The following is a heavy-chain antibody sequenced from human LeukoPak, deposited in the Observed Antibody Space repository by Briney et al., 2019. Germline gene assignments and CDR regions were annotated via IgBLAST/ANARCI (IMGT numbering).Heavy chain of an antibody. Sequence: GASVKVSCKASGYTFTGYYIHWVRQAPGQGLEWMGWINPNSGGTNYAQKCQGRVTMTRETSISTAYMELSRLRSDDTAVYYCARDYFTANDYWGQGTLVTVSS. CDR2: INPNSGGT. V-gene: IGHV1-2*02. CDR1: GYTFTGYY. CDR3: ARDYFTANDY. J-gene: IGHJ4*02. D-gene: IGHD2-21*02.